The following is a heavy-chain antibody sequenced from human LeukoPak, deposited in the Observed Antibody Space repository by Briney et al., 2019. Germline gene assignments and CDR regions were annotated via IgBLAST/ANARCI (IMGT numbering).Heavy chain of an antibody. CDR3: AKGVVPAAGVDY. CDR2: IRYDGSNK. J-gene: IGHJ4*02. CDR1: GFTFSSYG. V-gene: IGHV3-30*02. D-gene: IGHD2-2*01. Sequence: GGSLGLSCAASGFTFSSYGMHWVRQAPGKGLEWVAFIRYDGSNKYYADSVKGRFTISRDNSKNTLYLQMDSLRAEDTAVYYCAKGVVPAAGVDYWGQGTLVTVSS.